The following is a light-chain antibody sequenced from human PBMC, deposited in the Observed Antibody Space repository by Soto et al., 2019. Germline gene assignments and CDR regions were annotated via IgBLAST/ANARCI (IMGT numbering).Light chain of an antibody. CDR3: KQFAISTK. J-gene: IGKJ1*01. Sequence: IQMTHSPSTLPASVFYIVTITFRSSHNIERWMAWYQQKPGKAPSLLIFDASTLHSGVPSRFSGSGSGKDFTLTISSLQPDDFATYYCKQFAISTKFGQGTKVDIK. V-gene: IGKV1-5*01. CDR2: DAS. CDR1: HNIERW.